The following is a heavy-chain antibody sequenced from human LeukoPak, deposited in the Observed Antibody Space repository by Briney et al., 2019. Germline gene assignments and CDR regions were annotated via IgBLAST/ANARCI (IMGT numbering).Heavy chain of an antibody. Sequence: SETLSLTCAVYGGFFSGYYWSWIRQPPGKGLEWIGEINHSGSTNYNPSLKSRVTISVDTSKNQFSLKLSSVTAADTAVYYCARGTDIVVVPAAPRGGWFDPWGQGTLVTVSS. CDR3: ARGTDIVVVPAAPRGGWFDP. CDR2: INHSGST. D-gene: IGHD2-2*01. J-gene: IGHJ5*02. CDR1: GGFFSGYY. V-gene: IGHV4-34*01.